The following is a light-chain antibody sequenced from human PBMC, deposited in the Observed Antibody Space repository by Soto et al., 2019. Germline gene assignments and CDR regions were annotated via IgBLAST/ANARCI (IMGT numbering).Light chain of an antibody. V-gene: IGKV3D-11*02. CDR2: DAS. Sequence: EIVLTQSPATLSLSPGERATLSCRASQSVSSYLAWYQQKPGQAPRLLIYDASTRATGIPARFSGSGPGTDFTLTISSLEPEDFAVYYCQQRSNWHPVTFGQGTKLEIK. CDR1: QSVSSY. J-gene: IGKJ2*01. CDR3: QQRSNWHPVT.